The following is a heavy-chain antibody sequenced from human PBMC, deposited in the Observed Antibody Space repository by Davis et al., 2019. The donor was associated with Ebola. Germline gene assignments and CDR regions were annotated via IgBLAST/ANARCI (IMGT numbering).Heavy chain of an antibody. CDR3: ARSGLSFGVVKYHYGMDA. Sequence: GESLKISCAASGFTFSSYWMHWVRQAPGKGLVWVSRINSDGSSTSYADSVKGRFTISRDNAKNTLYLQMNSLRGEDTAVYYCARSGLSFGVVKYHYGMDAWGKGTTVTVSS. CDR2: INSDGSST. D-gene: IGHD3-3*01. J-gene: IGHJ6*04. CDR1: GFTFSSYW. V-gene: IGHV3-74*01.